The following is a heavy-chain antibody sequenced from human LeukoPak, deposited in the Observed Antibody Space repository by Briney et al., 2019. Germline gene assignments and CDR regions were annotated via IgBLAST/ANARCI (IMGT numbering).Heavy chain of an antibody. CDR1: GYTFTGYG. D-gene: IGHD4-11*01. J-gene: IGHJ6*03. Sequence: ASVKVSCKASGYTFTGYGISWVRQAPGQGLEWMGWISAYNGNTNYPQKVQGRVTMTIDTSTSTAYMELRSLRSDDTAVYYCTRDPPVSLDYYYYYMNVWGEGTTVTVSS. V-gene: IGHV1-18*01. CDR2: ISAYNGNT. CDR3: TRDPPVSLDYYYYYMNV.